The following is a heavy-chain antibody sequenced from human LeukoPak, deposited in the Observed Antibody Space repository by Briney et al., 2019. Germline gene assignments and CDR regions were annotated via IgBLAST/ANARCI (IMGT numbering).Heavy chain of an antibody. CDR1: GFTVSSNY. Sequence: GGSLRLSCAASGFTVSSNYMSWVRQAPGKGLEWVSVIYSGGSTYYADSVKGRFTISRDNSKNTLYLQMNSLRAEDTAVYYCARESRPADYYGMDVWGQGTTVTVSS. V-gene: IGHV3-66*01. CDR3: ARESRPADYYGMDV. J-gene: IGHJ6*02. CDR2: IYSGGST.